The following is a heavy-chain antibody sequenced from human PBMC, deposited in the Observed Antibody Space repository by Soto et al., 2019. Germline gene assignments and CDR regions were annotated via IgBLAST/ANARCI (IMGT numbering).Heavy chain of an antibody. V-gene: IGHV3-33*05. J-gene: IGHJ4*02. Sequence: PGGSLRLSCVASGFTFKNYGMHWVRQAPGKGLEWLAVVSYDGTKTMYTDSVKGRISISRDNARNTLFLQMDSLTAEDTALYYCARELPSYSGAYSDHWGQGHPVIVS. D-gene: IGHD1-26*01. CDR3: ARELPSYSGAYSDH. CDR2: VSYDGTKT. CDR1: GFTFKNYG.